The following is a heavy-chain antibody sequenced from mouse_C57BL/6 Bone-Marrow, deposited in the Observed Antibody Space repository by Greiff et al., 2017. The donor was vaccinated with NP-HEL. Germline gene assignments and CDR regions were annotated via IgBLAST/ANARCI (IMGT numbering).Heavy chain of an antibody. V-gene: IGHV1-82*01. D-gene: IGHD4-1*01. CDR3: ARSPNWDGRGWYFDV. Sequence: QVQLQHSGPELVKPGASVKISCKASGYAFSSSWMNWVKQRPGKGLEWIGRIYPGDGDTNYNGKFKGKATLTADKSSSTAYMQLSSLTSEDSAVYFCARSPNWDGRGWYFDVWGTGTTVTVSS. CDR1: GYAFSSSW. J-gene: IGHJ1*03. CDR2: IYPGDGDT.